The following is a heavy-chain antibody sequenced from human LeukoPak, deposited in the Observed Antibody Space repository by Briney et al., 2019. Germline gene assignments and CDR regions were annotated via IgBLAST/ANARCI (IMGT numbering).Heavy chain of an antibody. Sequence: GGSLRLSRAASGFPFSSYAMSWVRQAPGRALEWVSAVSGSGGTIFYADSVKGRFTISRDNSKNTLYLQMNSLRAEDTAVYYCAKSDYYDSSGHPSSFEYWGQGTLVTVSS. CDR2: VSGSGGTI. V-gene: IGHV3-23*01. J-gene: IGHJ4*02. CDR3: AKSDYYDSSGHPSSFEY. D-gene: IGHD3-22*01. CDR1: GFPFSSYA.